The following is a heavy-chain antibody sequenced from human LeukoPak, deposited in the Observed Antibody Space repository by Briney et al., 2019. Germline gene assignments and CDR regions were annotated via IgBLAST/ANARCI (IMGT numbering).Heavy chain of an antibody. D-gene: IGHD3-10*01. CDR3: ARDRTQSGMDAFDI. CDR1: GYTFTGYY. J-gene: IGHJ3*02. Sequence: ASVKVSCKASGYTFTGYYMHWVRQAPGQGLEWMGWINPNSGGTNYAQKFQGRVTMTRDTSISTAYMELSRLRSDDTAVYYCARDRTQSGMDAFDIWGQGTMVTVSS. CDR2: INPNSGGT. V-gene: IGHV1-2*02.